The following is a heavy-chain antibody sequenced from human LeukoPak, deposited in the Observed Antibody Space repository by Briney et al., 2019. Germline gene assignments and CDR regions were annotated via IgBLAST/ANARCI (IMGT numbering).Heavy chain of an antibody. V-gene: IGHV4-59*01. CDR3: ARDRYGGNSGEFDY. CDR1: GGSITSYY. CDR2: IYYSGAT. D-gene: IGHD4-23*01. J-gene: IGHJ4*02. Sequence: SETLSLTCTVSGGSITSYYWSWIRQSPGKGLEWIGYIYYSGATNYNPSVTSRVTISVDTSKNQFSLKVRSMTAADTAVYYCARDRYGGNSGEFDYWGLGTLVTVSS.